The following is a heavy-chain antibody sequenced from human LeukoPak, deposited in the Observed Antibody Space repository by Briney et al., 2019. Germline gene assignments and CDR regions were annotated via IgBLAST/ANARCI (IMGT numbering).Heavy chain of an antibody. CDR1: GFTFSTYS. V-gene: IGHV3-48*01. CDR2: ISSSSSTI. Sequence: GGSLRLSCAASGFTFSTYSMNWVRQAPGKGLEWVSYISSSSSTIYYADSVKGRFTISRDNAKNSLYLQMNSLRAEDTAVYYCARGSTYYDSSGQVPFDYWGQGTLATVSS. D-gene: IGHD3-22*01. J-gene: IGHJ4*02. CDR3: ARGSTYYDSSGQVPFDY.